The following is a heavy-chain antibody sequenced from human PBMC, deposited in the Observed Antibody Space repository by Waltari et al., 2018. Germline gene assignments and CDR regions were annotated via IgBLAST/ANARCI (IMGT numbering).Heavy chain of an antibody. J-gene: IGHJ5*02. CDR2: ICSNGDT. CDR1: GDSINRNPYC. CDR3: ARKVCGYDHLDP. Sequence: QVQLQESGPGLVKPTETLSLTCSVSGDSINRNPYCWDWIRQPPGKGLEWIATICSNGDTFYNPSLRSRLTISRDTSENHFSLNLSAVTAADTATYYCARKVCGYDHLDPWGQGALVTVS. V-gene: IGHV4-39*07. D-gene: IGHD3-16*01.